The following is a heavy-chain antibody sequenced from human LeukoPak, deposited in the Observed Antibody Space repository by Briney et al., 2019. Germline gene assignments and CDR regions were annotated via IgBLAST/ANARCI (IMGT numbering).Heavy chain of an antibody. J-gene: IGHJ4*02. CDR3: AKDGLGYGSGSYYSIEIAYYFDY. CDR1: GFTLSSYA. CDR2: TSSSDSGK. Sequence: PGGSLRLSCVVSGFTLSSYAMSWVRQAPGKGLEWVAATSSSDSGKYHADSVRGRFTISRDNSKNTLYLQMNSLRAEDTAVYYCAKDGLGYGSGSYYSIEIAYYFDYWGQGTLVTVSS. D-gene: IGHD3-10*01. V-gene: IGHV3-23*01.